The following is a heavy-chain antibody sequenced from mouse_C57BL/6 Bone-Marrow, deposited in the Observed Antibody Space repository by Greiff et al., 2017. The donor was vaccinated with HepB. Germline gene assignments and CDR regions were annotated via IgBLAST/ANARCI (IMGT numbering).Heavy chain of an antibody. CDR1: GCTFTSYG. V-gene: IGHV1-81*01. CDR2: IYPRSGNT. D-gene: IGHD2-3*01. CDR3: ARSSDGYWYFDV. J-gene: IGHJ1*03. Sequence: VQLQESGAELARPGASVKLSCKASGCTFTSYGISWVKQRTGQGLECIGEIYPRSGNTYYNEKFKGKATLTADKSSSTAYMELRSLTSEDSAVYFCARSSDGYWYFDVWGTGTTVTVSS.